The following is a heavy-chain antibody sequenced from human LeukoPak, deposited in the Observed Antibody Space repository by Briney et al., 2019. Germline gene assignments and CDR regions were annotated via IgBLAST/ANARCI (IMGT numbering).Heavy chain of an antibody. CDR3: ARDSDYGSGSYYRPFDY. Sequence: ASVKVSCKASGYTFTSYYMHWVRQAPGQGLEWMGIINPSGGSTSYAQKFQGRVTMTRDTSTSTVYMELSRLRSEDTAVYSCARDSDYGSGSYYRPFDYWGQGTLVTVSS. J-gene: IGHJ4*02. V-gene: IGHV1-46*01. CDR1: GYTFTSYY. D-gene: IGHD3-10*01. CDR2: INPSGGST.